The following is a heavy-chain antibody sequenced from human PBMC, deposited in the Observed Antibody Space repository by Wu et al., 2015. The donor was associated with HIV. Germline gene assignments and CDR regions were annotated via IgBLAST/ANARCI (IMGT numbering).Heavy chain of an antibody. Sequence: QVHLVQSGAEVKKPGASVKVSCKASGYTFTSYGISWVRQAPGQGLEWMGWISAYNGNTNYAQKLQGRVTMTTDTSTSTAYMELRSLRSDDTAVYYCAVLSNYYDSSGYYEIDAFDIWAKGQWSPSLQ. V-gene: IGHV1-18*01. CDR2: ISAYNGNT. J-gene: IGHJ3*02. CDR3: AVLSNYYDSSGYYEIDAFDI. D-gene: IGHD3-22*01. CDR1: GYTFTSYG.